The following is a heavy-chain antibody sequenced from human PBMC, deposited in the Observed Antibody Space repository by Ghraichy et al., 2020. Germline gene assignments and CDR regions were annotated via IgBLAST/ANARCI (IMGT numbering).Heavy chain of an antibody. Sequence: SGPTLVKPTQTLTLTCTFSGFSLSATGVGVGWIRQPPGKALEWLALIFYNDEERYNPSLTSRLNIAKDTSKNYVVLTMTNMDPVDTATYYCAHEGYGSDNWFDAWGQGILVTVSS. V-gene: IGHV2-5*01. CDR2: IFYNDEE. CDR1: GFSLSATGVG. D-gene: IGHD2-8*02. CDR3: AHEGYGSDNWFDA. J-gene: IGHJ5*02.